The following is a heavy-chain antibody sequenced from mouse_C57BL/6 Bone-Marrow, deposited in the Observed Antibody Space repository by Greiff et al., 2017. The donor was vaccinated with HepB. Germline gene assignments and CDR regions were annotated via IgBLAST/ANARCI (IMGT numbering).Heavy chain of an antibody. CDR1: GFSLTSYG. Sequence: QVQLQQSGPGLVQPSQSLSITCTVSGFSLTSYGVHWVRQSPGKGLEWLGVIWRGGSTDYNAAFMSRLSITKDNSKSQVFFKMNSLQADDTAIYYCAKKEERFTTVVKWYFDVWGTGTTVTVSS. J-gene: IGHJ1*03. D-gene: IGHD1-1*01. CDR2: IWRGGST. V-gene: IGHV2-5*01. CDR3: AKKEERFTTVVKWYFDV.